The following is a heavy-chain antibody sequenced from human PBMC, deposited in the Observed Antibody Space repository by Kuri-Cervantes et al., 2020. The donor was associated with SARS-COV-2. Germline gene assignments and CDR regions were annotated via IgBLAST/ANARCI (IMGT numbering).Heavy chain of an antibody. Sequence: GESLKISCAASGFTFSSYAMSWVRQAPGKGLEWVSAISGSGGSTYYADSVKGRFTVSRDNSKNTLYLQMNSLRAEDTAVYYRAKDVVMTTVEESYWGQGTLVTVSS. CDR3: AKDVVMTTVEESY. CDR2: ISGSGGST. J-gene: IGHJ4*02. D-gene: IGHD4-23*01. V-gene: IGHV3-23*01. CDR1: GFTFSSYA.